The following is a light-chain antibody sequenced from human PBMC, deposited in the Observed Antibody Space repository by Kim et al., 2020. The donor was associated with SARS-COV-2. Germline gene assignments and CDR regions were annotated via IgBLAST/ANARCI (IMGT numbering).Light chain of an antibody. Sequence: SYELTQPPSVSVSPGQTATITCSGDKLGDKYASWYQQKPGQSPVLVIYQDDKRPSRIPERFSGSTSGNTATLTISGTQAMDEADYYCQAWDRSPVFGGGSKLTVL. J-gene: IGLJ2*01. V-gene: IGLV3-1*01. CDR2: QDD. CDR3: QAWDRSPV. CDR1: KLGDKY.